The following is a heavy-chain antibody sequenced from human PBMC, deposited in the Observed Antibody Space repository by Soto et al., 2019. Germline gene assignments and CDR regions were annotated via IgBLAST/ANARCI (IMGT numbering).Heavy chain of an antibody. CDR3: ARDRLYSSSWYYFDY. J-gene: IGHJ4*02. D-gene: IGHD6-13*01. CDR1: GYTFTSYA. Sequence: ASVTVSCQASGYTFTSYAMHWVRQAPGQRLEWMGWINAGNGNTRYSQKFQDRVTITTDTSASTAYMELSSLRSEDTAVYYCARDRLYSSSWYYFDYWGQGTLVTVSS. CDR2: INAGNGNT. V-gene: IGHV1-3*01.